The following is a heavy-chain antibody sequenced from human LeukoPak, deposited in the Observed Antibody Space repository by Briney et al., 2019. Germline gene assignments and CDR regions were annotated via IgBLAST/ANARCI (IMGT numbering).Heavy chain of an antibody. V-gene: IGHV4-4*07. D-gene: IGHD3-16*01. CDR3: ARERYAPGNPSTASFDY. Sequence: PSETLSLTCTVSGGSMSRYFWTWIRQSAGKGLEWIGRIYVSGSTNYNPSLNSRLTMSVDTSKNQFSLKLSSVTAADTAVYYCARERYAPGNPSTASFDYWGQGTLATVSS. CDR2: IYVSGST. J-gene: IGHJ4*02. CDR1: GGSMSRYF.